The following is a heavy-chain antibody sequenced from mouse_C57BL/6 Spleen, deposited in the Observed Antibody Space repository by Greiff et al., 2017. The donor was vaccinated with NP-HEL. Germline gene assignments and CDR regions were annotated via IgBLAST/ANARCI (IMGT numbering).Heavy chain of an antibody. J-gene: IGHJ1*03. CDR1: GYSFTGYY. CDR3: ARNSNYRYWYFDI. V-gene: IGHV1-42*01. Sequence: VHVKQSGPELVKPGASVKISCKASGYSFTGYYMNWVKQSPEKSLEWIGEINPSTGGTTYNQKFKAKATLTVDKSSSTAYMQLKSLTSEDSAVYYCARNSNYRYWYFDIWGTGTTVTVSS. CDR2: INPSTGGT. D-gene: IGHD2-5*01.